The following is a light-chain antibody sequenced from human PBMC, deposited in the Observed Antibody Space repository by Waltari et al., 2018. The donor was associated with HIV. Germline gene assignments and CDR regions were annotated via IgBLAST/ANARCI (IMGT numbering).Light chain of an antibody. J-gene: IGKJ4*01. CDR2: WAS. CDR3: QQYFSSPLT. V-gene: IGKV4-1*01. Sequence: DIVMTQSPASLTLSLGARATINCKSSRSILYSSNNKNYLAWYQQKPGQPPKLLIYWASTRESGVPDRVSGSGSGTNFTLTISGLQTEDLAVYYCQQYFSSPLTFGGGTRVEIK. CDR1: RSILYSSNNKNY.